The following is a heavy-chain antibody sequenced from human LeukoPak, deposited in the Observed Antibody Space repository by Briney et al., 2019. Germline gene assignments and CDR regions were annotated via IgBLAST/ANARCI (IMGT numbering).Heavy chain of an antibody. CDR3: ASTKLRFLEEYYFDY. D-gene: IGHD3-3*01. J-gene: IGHJ4*02. CDR1: GYSFTSYW. CDR2: IYPGDSDT. Sequence: GESLKISCKGSGYSFTSYWIGWVRQMLGKGLEWMGIIYPGDSDTRYSPSFQGQVTISADKSISTAYLQWSSLKASDTAMYYCASTKLRFLEEYYFDYWGQGTLVTVSS. V-gene: IGHV5-51*01.